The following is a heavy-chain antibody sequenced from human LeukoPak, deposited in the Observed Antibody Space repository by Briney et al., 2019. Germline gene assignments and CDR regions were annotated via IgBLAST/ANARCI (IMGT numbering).Heavy chain of an antibody. Sequence: GASVKVSCKASGGTFSSYAISWVRQAPGQGLEWMGRIIPIFGTANYAQKFQGRVTITADESTSTAYMELSSLRSEDTAVYYCARRPSGRYYYYGMDVWGQGTTVTVSS. J-gene: IGHJ6*02. CDR1: GGTFSSYA. CDR3: ARRPSGRYYYYGMDV. V-gene: IGHV1-69*13. D-gene: IGHD3-10*01. CDR2: IIPIFGTA.